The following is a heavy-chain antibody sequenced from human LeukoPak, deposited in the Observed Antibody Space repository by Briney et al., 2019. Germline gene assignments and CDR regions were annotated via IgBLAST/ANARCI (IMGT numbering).Heavy chain of an antibody. J-gene: IGHJ4*02. CDR2: INHSGST. CDR3: ARGRGLITSSFDY. Sequence: PSETLSLTCAVYGGSFSGYYWSWIRQPPGKGLEWIGEINHSGSTNYNPSLKSRVTISVDTSKNQFSLKLSSVTGADTAVYYCARGRGLITSSFDYWGQGTLVTVSS. CDR1: GGSFSGYY. D-gene: IGHD1-14*01. V-gene: IGHV4-34*01.